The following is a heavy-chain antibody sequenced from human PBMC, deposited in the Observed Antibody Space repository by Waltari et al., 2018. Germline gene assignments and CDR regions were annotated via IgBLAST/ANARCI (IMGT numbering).Heavy chain of an antibody. CDR3: ARAPGYSSSWYHY. D-gene: IGHD6-13*01. J-gene: IGHJ4*02. V-gene: IGHV4-59*01. Sequence: QVQLQESGPGLVKPSETLSLTCTVSGGSISSYYWSWIRQPPGKGLEWIGYIYYSGSTNYNPSLKSRVTISVDTSKNQFSLKLSSVTAADTVVYYCARAPGYSSSWYHYWGQGTLVTVSS. CDR2: IYYSGST. CDR1: GGSISSYY.